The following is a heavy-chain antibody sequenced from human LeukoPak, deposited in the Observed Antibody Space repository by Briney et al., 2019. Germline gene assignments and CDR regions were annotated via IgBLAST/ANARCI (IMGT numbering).Heavy chain of an antibody. CDR2: INPNSGGT. V-gene: IGHV1-8*03. CDR1: GYTFTGYY. CDR3: ARGGGYSSSWYFDY. Sequence: GASVKVSCKASGYTFTGYYMHWVRQAPGQGLEWMGWINPNSGGTGYAQKFQGRVTITRNTSISTAYMELSSLRSEDTAVYYCARGGGYSSSWYFDYWGQGTLVTVSS. D-gene: IGHD6-13*01. J-gene: IGHJ4*02.